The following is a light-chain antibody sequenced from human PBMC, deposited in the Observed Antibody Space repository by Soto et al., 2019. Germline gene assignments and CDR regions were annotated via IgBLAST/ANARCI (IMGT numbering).Light chain of an antibody. Sequence: EIGMTQSPATLSVSPAERATLSCRASQSVSSNLAWYQQKPGQAPRLLIYGASTRATGIPARFSGSGSGTEFTLTISSLQSEDFAVYYCQQYNNWPLAFGQGTKVEIK. CDR1: QSVSSN. CDR2: GAS. V-gene: IGKV3-15*01. J-gene: IGKJ1*01. CDR3: QQYNNWPLA.